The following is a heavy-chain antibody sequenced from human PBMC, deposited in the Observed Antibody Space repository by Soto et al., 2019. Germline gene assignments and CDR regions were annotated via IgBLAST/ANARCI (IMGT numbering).Heavy chain of an antibody. CDR1: GGTFSTYS. V-gene: IGHV1-69*06. D-gene: IGHD3-22*01. Sequence: QVQLVQAGAEVKKPGSSVKGSCKVSGGTFSTYSISWVRQAPGHGLEGMGGIIPLFGAANYAQKFQGRFTITADKSTSTAYMEVSSLRSEDTAIFYCAREDSSGYRFDYWGQGTMVTVST. CDR3: AREDSSGYRFDY. J-gene: IGHJ4*02. CDR2: IIPLFGAA.